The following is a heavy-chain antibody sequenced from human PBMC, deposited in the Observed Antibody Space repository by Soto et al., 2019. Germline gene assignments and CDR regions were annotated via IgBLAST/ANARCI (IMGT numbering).Heavy chain of an antibody. CDR2: TYYRSKWYI. CDR1: GDSVSSNSAA. V-gene: IGHV6-1*01. Sequence: PSQTLSLTCDISGDSVSSNSAAWNWIRQTPSRGLEWLGRTYYRSKWYINYEVSVKSRINVNPDTSKKQFSLQLNSVTPEDTAVFYCARGSWDDVTGHYYMDVWGKGTTVTVSS. D-gene: IGHD1-1*01. J-gene: IGHJ6*03. CDR3: ARGSWDDVTGHYYMDV.